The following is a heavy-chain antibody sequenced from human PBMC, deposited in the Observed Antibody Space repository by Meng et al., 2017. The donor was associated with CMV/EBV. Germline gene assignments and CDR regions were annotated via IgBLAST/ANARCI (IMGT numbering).Heavy chain of an antibody. CDR1: GYRFSDHS. D-gene: IGHD1-1*01. J-gene: IGHJ4*02. V-gene: IGHV1-2*02. CDR3: VRDHNWGPDY. Sequence: QGQLVEPGAEVNGPGDSVTVSYQTSGYRFSDHSRHWVRQAPGQGLEGMGWIYPNSGGTHYAQKFQDRVTMTRDTSISTVYMELSRLTSDDTAVYYCVRDHNWGPDYWGQGTLVTVSS. CDR2: IYPNSGGT.